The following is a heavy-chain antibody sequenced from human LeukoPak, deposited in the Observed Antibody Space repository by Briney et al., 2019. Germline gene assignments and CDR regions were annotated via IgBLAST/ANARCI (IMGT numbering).Heavy chain of an antibody. Sequence: SETLSLTCTVSGGSIRSSTYYWGWIRQPPGKGLEWIGSIYYSGSTYYNPSLKSRLAMSVDTSKNQLSLKLSSVTAADTAVYYCAREDCSGGSCCHDYWGQGTLVTVSS. CDR3: AREDCSGGSCCHDY. V-gene: IGHV4-39*02. CDR1: GGSIRSSTYY. CDR2: IYYSGST. D-gene: IGHD2-15*01. J-gene: IGHJ4*02.